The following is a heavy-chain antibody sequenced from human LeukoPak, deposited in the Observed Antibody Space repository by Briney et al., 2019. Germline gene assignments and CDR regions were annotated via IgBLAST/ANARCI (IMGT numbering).Heavy chain of an antibody. CDR3: ARGTVALSAFDI. CDR2: ISPSEST. D-gene: IGHD3/OR15-3a*01. CDR1: GGSISSYY. Sequence: PSETLSLTCTVSGGSISSYYWSWIRQPAGRGLEWIGRISPSESTNYNPSLKSRVTMSVDTSKNQFSLKLSSVTAADTAVYYCARGTVALSAFDIWGQGTMVTVSS. J-gene: IGHJ3*02. V-gene: IGHV4-4*07.